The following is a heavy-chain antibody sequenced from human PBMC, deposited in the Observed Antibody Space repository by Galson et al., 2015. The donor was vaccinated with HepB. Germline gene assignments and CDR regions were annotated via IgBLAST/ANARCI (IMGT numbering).Heavy chain of an antibody. CDR1: GFTFRSYA. CDR3: AKDRGEIVTILGMVSDAFDI. Sequence: SLRLSCAASGFTFRSYAMSWVRQAPGQGLEWVSGISGSGDSTYYADSVKGRFTISRDNSKNTLYLQMNSLTAEDTALYYCAKDRGEIVTILGMVSDAFDIWGQGTMVTVSS. J-gene: IGHJ3*02. CDR2: ISGSGDST. V-gene: IGHV3-23*01. D-gene: IGHD3-3*01.